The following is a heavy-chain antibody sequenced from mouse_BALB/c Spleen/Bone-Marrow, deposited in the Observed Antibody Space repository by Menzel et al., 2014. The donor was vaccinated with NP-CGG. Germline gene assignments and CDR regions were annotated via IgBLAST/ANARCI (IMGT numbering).Heavy chain of an antibody. V-gene: IGHV5-9-2*01. CDR2: IRGDGGYT. D-gene: IGHD2-4*01. CDR1: GFSFSNYG. CDR3: ARHAYYDQTEVSFVR. J-gene: IGHJ3*01. Sequence: EVHLVESGGGLVKPGGSLKLSCAASGFSFSNYGMSWLRQTPEKRLEWVATIRGDGGYTFYSDRLKGRCTISRDNAKNNLFLQLSGLRSEDTALYYCARHAYYDQTEVSFVRWGQGTLVTVSA.